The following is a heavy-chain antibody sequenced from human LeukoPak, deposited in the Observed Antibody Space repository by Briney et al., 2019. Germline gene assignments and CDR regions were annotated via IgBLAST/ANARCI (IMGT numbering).Heavy chain of an antibody. J-gene: IGHJ6*03. CDR3: ARDPYNGNYGDSYYYYMDV. Sequence: GGSLRLSCAASGLTFSDYYMSWIRQAPGKGLEWVSFISSSSSYTFYADSVKGRFTISRDNAKNSLYLQMNSLRAEDTAIYYCARDPYNGNYGDSYYYYMDVWGKGTTVTISS. CDR2: ISSSSSYT. CDR1: GLTFSDYY. D-gene: IGHD1-26*01. V-gene: IGHV3-11*06.